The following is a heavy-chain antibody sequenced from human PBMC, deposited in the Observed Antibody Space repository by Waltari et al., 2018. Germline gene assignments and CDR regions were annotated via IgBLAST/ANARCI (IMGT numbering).Heavy chain of an antibody. CDR1: GYTFTDYY. Sequence: EVPLVQSGAEVKKPGATVKISCKASGYTFTDYYMHCVQQAPGKGLEWMGRVDPEDGETIYAEKFQGRGTITADTSTDTAYMELTSLRSEDTAVYYCATSPLRFLEWVNWFDPWGQGTLVTVSS. V-gene: IGHV1-69-2*01. D-gene: IGHD3-3*01. CDR2: VDPEDGET. J-gene: IGHJ5*02. CDR3: ATSPLRFLEWVNWFDP.